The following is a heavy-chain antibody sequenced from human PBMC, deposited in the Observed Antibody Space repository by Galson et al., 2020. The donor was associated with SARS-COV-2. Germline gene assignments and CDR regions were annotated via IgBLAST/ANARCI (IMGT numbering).Heavy chain of an antibody. D-gene: IGHD2-15*01. J-gene: IGHJ6*02. CDR2: ISSSGSTI. V-gene: IGHV3-11*01. CDR1: GFTFSDYY. CDR3: ASPFGGYCSGGSCQDYYYGMDV. Sequence: NSGGPLRLSCAASGFTFSDYYMSWIRQAPGTGLEWVSYISSSGSTIYYADSVNGRFTTSRDNAKDSLYLQMNSRRAEDTAVYYCASPFGGYCSGGSCQDYYYGMDVWCQVTTVTVSS.